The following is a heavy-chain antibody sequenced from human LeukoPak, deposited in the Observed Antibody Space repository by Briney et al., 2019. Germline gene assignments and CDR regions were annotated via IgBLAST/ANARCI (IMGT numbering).Heavy chain of an antibody. Sequence: GGSLRLSCPASGFIFSDYYMSWIRQAPGEGLEWVSYISSSSSYINYADSVKGRFTISRDNAKNSLYLQMNSLRAEDTAVYYCARVSYGDSGYFDYWGQGTLVTVSS. CDR3: ARVSYGDSGYFDY. J-gene: IGHJ4*02. V-gene: IGHV3-11*06. CDR1: GFIFSDYY. D-gene: IGHD4-17*01. CDR2: ISSSSSYI.